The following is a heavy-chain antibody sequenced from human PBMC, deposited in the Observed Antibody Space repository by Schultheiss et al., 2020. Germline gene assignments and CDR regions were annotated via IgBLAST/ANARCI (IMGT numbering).Heavy chain of an antibody. CDR3: AKCYGDYYYYYYGMDV. Sequence: GGSLRLSCAASRFTFSSYAMSWVRQTPGKGLEWVAVISYDGSNKYYADSVKGRFTISRDNSKNTLYLQMNSLRAEDTAVYYCAKCYGDYYYYYYGMDVWGQGTTVTVSS. D-gene: IGHD4-17*01. J-gene: IGHJ6*02. V-gene: IGHV3-30*18. CDR2: ISYDGSNK. CDR1: RFTFSSYA.